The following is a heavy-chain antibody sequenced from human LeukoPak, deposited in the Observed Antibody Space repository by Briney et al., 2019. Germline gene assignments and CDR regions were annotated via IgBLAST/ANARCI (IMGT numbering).Heavy chain of an antibody. V-gene: IGHV4-39*07. D-gene: IGHD5-24*01. CDR3: ARAGRDGYNRNWFDP. J-gene: IGHJ5*02. CDR2: IYYSGST. Sequence: TSETLSLTCTVSGGSISSNSYYWGWIRQPPGKGLEWIGSIYYSGSTYYKPSLKSRLTISVDTSKNQFSLKLSSVTAADTAVYYCARAGRDGYNRNWFDPWGQGTLVTVSS. CDR1: GGSISSNSYY.